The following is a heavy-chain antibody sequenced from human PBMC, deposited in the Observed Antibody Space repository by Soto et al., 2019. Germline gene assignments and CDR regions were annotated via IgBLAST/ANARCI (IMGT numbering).Heavy chain of an antibody. CDR3: ARDHLWAFDY. Sequence: GWSLTLSCAAPGFSFSVYSMNWVRQAPGKGLEWVSYINGRDGAINYVDSVKGRFTISIDIAKNSLYLQMNSLRDEDTAVYFCARDHLWAFDYWGQGVLVTVSS. V-gene: IGHV3-48*02. J-gene: IGHJ4*02. CDR1: GFSFSVYS. D-gene: IGHD3-3*02. CDR2: INGRDGAI.